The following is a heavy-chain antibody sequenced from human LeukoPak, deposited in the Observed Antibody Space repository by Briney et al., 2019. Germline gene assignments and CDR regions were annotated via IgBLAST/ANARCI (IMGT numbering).Heavy chain of an antibody. Sequence: SETLSLTCTVSGGSISSYYWSWIRQPAGKGLEWIGYIYYSGSTNYNPSLKSRVTISVDTSKNQFSLKLSSVTAADTAVYYCARMGSGGQEFDYWGQGTLVTVSS. CDR1: GGSISSYY. D-gene: IGHD4-23*01. CDR2: IYYSGST. J-gene: IGHJ4*02. CDR3: ARMGSGGQEFDY. V-gene: IGHV4-59*08.